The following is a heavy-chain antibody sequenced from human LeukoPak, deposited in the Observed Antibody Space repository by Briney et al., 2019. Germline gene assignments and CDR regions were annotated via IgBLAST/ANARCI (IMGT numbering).Heavy chain of an antibody. Sequence: SEALSLTCTVSGGSISSSSYYWGWIRQPPGKGLEWIGSIYYSGSTYYNPSLKSRVTISVDTSKNQFSLKLSSVTAADTAVYYCARLMTGGWYEGSWFDPWGQGTLVIVSS. J-gene: IGHJ5*02. D-gene: IGHD6-19*01. CDR3: ARLMTGGWYEGSWFDP. CDR1: GGSISSSSYY. CDR2: IYYSGST. V-gene: IGHV4-39*01.